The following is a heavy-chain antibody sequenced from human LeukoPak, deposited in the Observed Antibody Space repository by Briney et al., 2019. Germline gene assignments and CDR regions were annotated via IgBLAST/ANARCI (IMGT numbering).Heavy chain of an antibody. CDR3: AKAPVRVIIGGHDAFDI. CDR2: ISGSGGST. V-gene: IGHV3-23*01. J-gene: IGHJ3*02. D-gene: IGHD3-3*01. CDR1: GFTFSSYA. Sequence: GGSLRLSCAASGFTFSSYAMSWVRQAPGKGLEWVSAISGSGGSTYYADSVKGRFTISRDNSKNTLYLQMNSLRAEDTAVYYCAKAPVRVIIGGHDAFDIWGQGTMVTVSS.